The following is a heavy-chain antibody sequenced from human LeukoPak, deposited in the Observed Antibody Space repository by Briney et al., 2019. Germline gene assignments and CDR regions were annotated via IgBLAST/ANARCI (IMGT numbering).Heavy chain of an antibody. J-gene: IGHJ4*02. V-gene: IGHV3-74*01. CDR2: ITGDGSTT. CDR3: ARDKGYSSDY. D-gene: IGHD2-15*01. Sequence: GGSLRLSCTASGFPFNTYWMHWVRRAPGKGLEWVSLITGDGSTTNYADSVKGRFTISRDNVKNTVYLQMNSLRAEDTAVYFCARDKGYSSDYWGQGTLVTVSS. CDR1: GFPFNTYW.